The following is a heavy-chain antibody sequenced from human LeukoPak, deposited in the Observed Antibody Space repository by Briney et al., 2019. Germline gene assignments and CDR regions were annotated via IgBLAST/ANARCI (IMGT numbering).Heavy chain of an antibody. CDR1: GFTFSSYA. CDR2: ISGSGGST. D-gene: IGHD4-17*01. J-gene: IGHJ4*02. V-gene: IGHV3-23*01. Sequence: GGSLRLSCAASGFTFSSYAMSWVRQAPGKGLEWVSAISGSGGSTYYADSVKGRFTISRDNSKNTLYLQMNSLRAEDTAVYYCAKDEGMTTVTNYVYWGQGTLVTVSS. CDR3: AKDEGMTTVTNYVY.